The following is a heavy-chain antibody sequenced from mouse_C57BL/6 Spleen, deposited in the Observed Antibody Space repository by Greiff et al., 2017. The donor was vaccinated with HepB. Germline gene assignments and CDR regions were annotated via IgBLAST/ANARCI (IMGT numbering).Heavy chain of an antibody. CDR3: AREDSSGFWFAY. CDR1: GFTFSSYA. V-gene: IGHV5-4*01. J-gene: IGHJ3*01. Sequence: EVQGVESGGGLVKPGGSLKLSCAASGFTFSSYAMSWVRQTPEKRLEWVATISDGGSYTYYPDNVKGRFTISRDNAKNNMYLQMSHLKYEDTAMYDCAREDSSGFWFAYWGQGTLVTVAA. CDR2: ISDGGSYT. D-gene: IGHD3-2*02.